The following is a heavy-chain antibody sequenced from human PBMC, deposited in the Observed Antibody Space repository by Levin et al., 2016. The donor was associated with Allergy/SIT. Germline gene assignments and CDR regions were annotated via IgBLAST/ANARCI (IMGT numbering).Heavy chain of an antibody. Sequence: WIRQPPGKGLEWIGEINHSGSTKYNPSLKSRVGISVDTSKNQFSLKLSSVTAADTAVYYCARGDYVWGSYRSRSDYYFDYWGQGTLVTVSS. CDR3: ARGDYVWGSYRSRSDYYFDY. D-gene: IGHD3-16*02. J-gene: IGHJ4*02. V-gene: IGHV4-34*01. CDR2: INHSGST.